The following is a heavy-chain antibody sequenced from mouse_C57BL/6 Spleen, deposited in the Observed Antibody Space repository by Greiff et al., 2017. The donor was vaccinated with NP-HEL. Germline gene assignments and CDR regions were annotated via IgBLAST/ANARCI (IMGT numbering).Heavy chain of an antibody. CDR2: ISNGGGST. V-gene: IGHV5-12*01. Sequence: VQLKESGGGLVQPGGSLKLSCAASGFTFSDYYMYWVRQTPEKRLEWVAYISNGGGSTYYPDTVKGRFTISRDNAKNTLYLQMSRLKSEDTAMYYCARQGDGYWGQGTLVTVSA. CDR1: GFTFSDYY. J-gene: IGHJ3*02. D-gene: IGHD2-13*01. CDR3: ARQGDGY.